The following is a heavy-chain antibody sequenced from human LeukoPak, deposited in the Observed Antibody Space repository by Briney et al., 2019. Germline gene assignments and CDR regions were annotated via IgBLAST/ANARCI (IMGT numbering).Heavy chain of an antibody. D-gene: IGHD3-3*01. CDR1: GFTFSDYG. J-gene: IGHJ5*01. V-gene: IGHV3-30*02. CDR3: AYPIKLASTGITVDS. Sequence: GGSLRLSCVASGFTFSDYGMHWVRQAPGKGLEWVAFIWYDGTLTYYRDPVKGRFTISRDNSMNTVDLQMNSLRTDDTAIYYCAYPIKLASTGITVDSWGQGTLVTVSS. CDR2: IWYDGTLT.